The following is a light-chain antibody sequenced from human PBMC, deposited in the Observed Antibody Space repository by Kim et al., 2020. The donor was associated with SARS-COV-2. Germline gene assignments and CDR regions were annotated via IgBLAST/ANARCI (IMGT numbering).Light chain of an antibody. V-gene: IGLV10-54*01. CDR1: SNNVGNQG. Sequence: QTATLTCTGNSNNVGNQGAAWLQQHQGHPPKLRSYRNNNRPSGISERLSASRSGNTASLTITGLQPEDAADYYCSAWDSSLSAWVFGGGTQLTVL. CDR3: SAWDSSLSAWV. CDR2: RNN. J-gene: IGLJ3*02.